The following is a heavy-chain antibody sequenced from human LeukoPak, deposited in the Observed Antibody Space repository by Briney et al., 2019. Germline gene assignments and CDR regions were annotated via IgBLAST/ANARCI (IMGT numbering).Heavy chain of an antibody. Sequence: SETLSLTCTVSGGSISSYYWSWIRQPPGKGLEWIGYIYYSGSTNYNPSLKSRVTISVDTSKNQFSLKLSSVTAADMAVYYCARGLVVEMATPGAFDIWGQGTMVTVSS. CDR3: ARGLVVEMATPGAFDI. CDR1: GGSISSYY. D-gene: IGHD5-24*01. CDR2: IYYSGST. V-gene: IGHV4-59*01. J-gene: IGHJ3*02.